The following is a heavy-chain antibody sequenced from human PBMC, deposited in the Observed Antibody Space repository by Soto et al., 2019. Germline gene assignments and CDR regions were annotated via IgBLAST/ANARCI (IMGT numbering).Heavy chain of an antibody. J-gene: IGHJ4*02. Sequence: SATLFPPWAVYCGSFSGFYWSWIRPPPGEGLGWVGEINYSGSTNYNPSLQSRVTISVDTSKNQFSLKLSSVTAADTAVYYCARGVPEIVVVTATILLFDYWGQGTLVTVSS. CDR3: ARGVPEIVVVTATILLFDY. V-gene: IGHV4-34*01. CDR1: CGSFSGFY. CDR2: INYSGST. D-gene: IGHD2-21*02.